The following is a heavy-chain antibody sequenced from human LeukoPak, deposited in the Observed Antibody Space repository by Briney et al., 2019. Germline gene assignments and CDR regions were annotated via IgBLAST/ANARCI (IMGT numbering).Heavy chain of an antibody. CDR2: TNWDGGRT. Sequence: GGSLRLSCAASGFTFDDYAMSWVRQTPGKGLEWVSGTNWDGGRTGYADSVKGRFTISRDNAKNSLYLQMNSLRVEDTAIYYCARDRGIRYNYYYMDVWGKGTTVTVSS. J-gene: IGHJ6*03. CDR1: GFTFDDYA. CDR3: ARDRGIRYNYYYMDV. V-gene: IGHV3-20*04. D-gene: IGHD3-9*01.